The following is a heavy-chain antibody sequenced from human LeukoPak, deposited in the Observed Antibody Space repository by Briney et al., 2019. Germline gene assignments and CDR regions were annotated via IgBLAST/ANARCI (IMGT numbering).Heavy chain of an antibody. CDR1: GGSISSSGYS. CDR2: IYYSGST. D-gene: IGHD3-16*01. J-gene: IGHJ4*02. V-gene: IGHV4-30-2*03. CDR3: ARQGGVLYYFDY. Sequence: SQTLSLTCAVSGGSISSSGYSWSWIRQPPGKGLEWIGSIYYSGSTYNNPSLKSRVTISVDTSKNQFSLKLSSVTAADTAVYYCARQGGVLYYFDYWGQGTLVTVSS.